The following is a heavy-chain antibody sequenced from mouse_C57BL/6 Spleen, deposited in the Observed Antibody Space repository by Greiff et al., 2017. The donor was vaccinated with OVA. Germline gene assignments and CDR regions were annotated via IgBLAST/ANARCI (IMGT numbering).Heavy chain of an antibody. J-gene: IGHJ2*01. Sequence: QVQLKESGAELAKPGASVKLSCKASGYTFTSYWMHWVKQRPGQGLEWIGYINPSSGYTKYNQKFKDKATLTADKSSSTAYMQLSSLTYEDSAVXYCARTSPPTGAYFDYWGQGTTLTVSS. CDR2: INPSSGYT. V-gene: IGHV1-7*01. D-gene: IGHD3-1*01. CDR1: GYTFTSYW. CDR3: ARTSPPTGAYFDY.